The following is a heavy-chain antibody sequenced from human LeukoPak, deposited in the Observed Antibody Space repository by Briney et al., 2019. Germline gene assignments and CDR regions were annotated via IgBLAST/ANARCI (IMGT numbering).Heavy chain of an antibody. CDR2: IGSGGST. J-gene: IGHJ4*02. Sequence: GGSLRLSCVASGFTFSNYAFNWVRQAPGKGLKWVSAIGSGGSTYYADSVKGRFTISRDNSKNTLYLQMNSLRAEDTAIYYCAKEGRTGGYLDYWGQGTLVTVSS. CDR1: GFTFSNYA. D-gene: IGHD3-10*01. V-gene: IGHV3-23*01. CDR3: AKEGRTGGYLDY.